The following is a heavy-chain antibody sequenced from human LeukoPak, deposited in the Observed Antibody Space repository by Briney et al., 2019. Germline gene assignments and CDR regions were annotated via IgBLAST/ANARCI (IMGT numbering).Heavy chain of an antibody. V-gene: IGHV6-1*01. CDR3: ARGIAAAGCDY. J-gene: IGHJ4*02. Sequence: GRTYYRSKWYNDYAVSVKSRITINPDTSKNQFSLQLNSVTPEDTAVYYCARGIAAAGCDYWGQGTLVTVSS. D-gene: IGHD6-13*01. CDR2: TYYRSKWYN.